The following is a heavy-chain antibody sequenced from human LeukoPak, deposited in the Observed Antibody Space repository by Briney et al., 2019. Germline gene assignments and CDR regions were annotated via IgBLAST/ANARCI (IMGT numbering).Heavy chain of an antibody. J-gene: IGHJ6*03. CDR3: ARVLSSSGWYITYYYYYMDV. D-gene: IGHD6-19*01. CDR2: IYSGGST. Sequence: PGGSLRLSCAASRFTFSSYAMSWVRQAPGKGLEWVSVIYSGGSTYYADSVKGRFTISRDNSKNTLYLQMNSLRAEDTAVYYCARVLSSSGWYITYYYYYMDVWGKGTTVTISS. CDR1: RFTFSSYA. V-gene: IGHV3-66*01.